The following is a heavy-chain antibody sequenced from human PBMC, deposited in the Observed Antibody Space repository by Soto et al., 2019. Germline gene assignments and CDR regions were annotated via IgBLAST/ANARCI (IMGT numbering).Heavy chain of an antibody. CDR3: AKGPPLDY. CDR1: GFTFSYYS. Sequence: QVQLVESGGGVVQPGRSLRLSCAASGFTFSYYSTHWVRQAPGKGLEWVAVISYDGSNKYYADSVKGRFIISRDNSKNRLYLQMNSLRAEDTAVYYCAKGPPLDYWGQGTLVTVSS. CDR2: ISYDGSNK. V-gene: IGHV3-30*18. J-gene: IGHJ4*02.